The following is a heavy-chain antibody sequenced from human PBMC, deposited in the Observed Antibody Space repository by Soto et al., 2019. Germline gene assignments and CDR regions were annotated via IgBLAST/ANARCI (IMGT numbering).Heavy chain of an antibody. D-gene: IGHD6-19*01. CDR1: GGTFSSYT. Sequence: SVNVSCKASGGTFSSYTISWVRQAPGEGLEWMGRIIPILGIANYAQKFQGRVTITADKSTSTAYMELSSLRSEDTAVYYCARDIRAGYSSGPWGQGTLVTVSS. V-gene: IGHV1-69*04. CDR2: IIPILGIA. J-gene: IGHJ5*02. CDR3: ARDIRAGYSSGP.